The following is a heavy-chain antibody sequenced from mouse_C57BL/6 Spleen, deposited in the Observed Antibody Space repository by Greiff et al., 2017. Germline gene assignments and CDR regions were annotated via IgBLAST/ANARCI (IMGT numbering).Heavy chain of an antibody. J-gene: IGHJ4*01. CDR2: IDPSDSET. V-gene: IGHV1-52*01. CDR3: ARVRDGRRGGNYAMDY. CDR1: GYTFTSYW. D-gene: IGHD1-1*01. Sequence: VQLQQPGAELVRPGSSVKMSCKASGYTFTSYWMHWVKQRPIKGLEWIGNIDPSDSETHYNQQFKDKATLTVDKSSSTAYMQRSSLTSEDSAVYCGARVRDGRRGGNYAMDYWGQGTSVTVSS.